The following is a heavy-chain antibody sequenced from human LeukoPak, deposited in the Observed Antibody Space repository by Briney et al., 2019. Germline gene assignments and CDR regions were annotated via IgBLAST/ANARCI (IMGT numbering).Heavy chain of an antibody. Sequence: SETLSLTGTVSGGSISSYYRSWIRQPQGKGLEWIGYIYYSGSTNYNPSLKSRVTISVDTSKNQFSLKLSSVTAADTAVYYGARFNTGSGWSDGFDFWGQGTMVTVSS. J-gene: IGHJ3*01. CDR3: ARFNTGSGWSDGFDF. CDR1: GGSISSYY. D-gene: IGHD6-19*01. CDR2: IYYSGST. V-gene: IGHV4-59*08.